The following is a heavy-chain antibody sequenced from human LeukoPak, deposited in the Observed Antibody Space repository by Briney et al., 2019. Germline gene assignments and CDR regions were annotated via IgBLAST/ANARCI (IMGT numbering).Heavy chain of an antibody. CDR1: GFTFSSYW. V-gene: IGHV3-7*01. CDR3: AREERYFDSSGYPFDP. D-gene: IGHD3-22*01. Sequence: GGSLRLSCAASGFTFSSYWMSWVRQAPGKGLEWVANIKQDGSEKYYVDSVKGRFTISRDNAKNSLYLQMDSLRAEDTAVYYCAREERYFDSSGYPFDPWGQGTLVTVSS. CDR2: IKQDGSEK. J-gene: IGHJ5*02.